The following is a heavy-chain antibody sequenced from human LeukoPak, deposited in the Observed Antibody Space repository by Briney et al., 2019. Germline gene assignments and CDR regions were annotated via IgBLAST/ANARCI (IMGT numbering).Heavy chain of an antibody. D-gene: IGHD2-15*01. Sequence: SETLSLTCAVYGGSFSGYYWSWIRQPPGKGLEWIGEINHSGSTNYNPSLKSRATISVDTSKNQFSLKLSSVTAADTAVYYCASSGRRQLYYYYYGMDVWGQGTTVTVSS. CDR3: ASSGRRQLYYYYYGMDV. J-gene: IGHJ6*02. CDR1: GGSFSGYY. CDR2: INHSGST. V-gene: IGHV4-34*01.